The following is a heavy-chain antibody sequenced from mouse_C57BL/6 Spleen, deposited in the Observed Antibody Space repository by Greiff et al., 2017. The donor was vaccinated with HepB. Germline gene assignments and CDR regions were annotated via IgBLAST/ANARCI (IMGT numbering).Heavy chain of an antibody. CDR3: ARSYDGYYVWFAY. V-gene: IGHV1-26*01. Sequence: VQLQQSGPELVKPGASVKISCKASGYTFTDYYMNWVKQSHGKSLEWIGDINPNNGGTSYNQKFKGKATLTVDKSSSTAYMELRSLTSEDSAVYYCARSYDGYYVWFAYWGQGTLVTVSA. D-gene: IGHD2-3*01. CDR1: GYTFTDYY. J-gene: IGHJ3*01. CDR2: INPNNGGT.